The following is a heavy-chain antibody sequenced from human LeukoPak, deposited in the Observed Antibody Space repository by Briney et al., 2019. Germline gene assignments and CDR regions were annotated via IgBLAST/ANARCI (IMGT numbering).Heavy chain of an antibody. CDR3: ARTYYYGSGRYFDY. CDR1: GGSINNYY. Sequence: SETLSLTCTVSGGSINNYYWSWIRQPPGKGLEWIGYIYHSGSTTYNPSLKSRVAISVDTSKNQFSLKLSSVTAADTAIYYCARTYYYGSGRYFDYWGQGTLVTVSS. CDR2: IYHSGST. D-gene: IGHD3-10*01. V-gene: IGHV4-59*01. J-gene: IGHJ4*02.